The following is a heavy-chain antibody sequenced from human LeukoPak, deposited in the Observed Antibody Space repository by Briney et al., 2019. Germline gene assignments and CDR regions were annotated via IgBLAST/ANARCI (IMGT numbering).Heavy chain of an antibody. V-gene: IGHV1-3*01. CDR2: INAGNGNT. CDR1: GYTFTSYA. J-gene: IGHJ4*02. D-gene: IGHD5-12*01. Sequence: ASVKVSCKASGYTFTSYAMHWVRQAPGQRLEWMGWINAGNGNTKYSQKFQGRVTITRDTSASTAYMELSSLRSEDTAVYYCARAPRWLRPAGFDYWGQGTLVTVSS. CDR3: ARAPRWLRPAGFDY.